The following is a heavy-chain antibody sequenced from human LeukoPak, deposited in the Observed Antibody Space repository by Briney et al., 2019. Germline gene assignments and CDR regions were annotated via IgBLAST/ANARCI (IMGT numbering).Heavy chain of an antibody. CDR1: GFTFSSYW. D-gene: IGHD3-10*01. CDR3: ARLYYYASGSYYIYFDY. Sequence: GGSLRLSCAASGFTFSSYWMSWVRQAPGKGLEWVANIKQDGSEKYYVDSVEGRFTISRDNAKNSMYLQMNSLRAEDTAVYYCARLYYYASGSYYIYFDYWGQGTLVTVSS. V-gene: IGHV3-7*04. J-gene: IGHJ4*02. CDR2: IKQDGSEK.